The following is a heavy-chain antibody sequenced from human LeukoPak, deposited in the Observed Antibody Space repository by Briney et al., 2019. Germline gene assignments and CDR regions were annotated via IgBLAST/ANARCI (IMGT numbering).Heavy chain of an antibody. Sequence: GGSLRLSCAASRFIFTDYYMSWIRQSPGKGLEWVAYISSTSSVIHYTDSVRGRFTISRDNAKNSVFLQMDSLRAEDTAVYHRARHSGWSYHFDHWGPGTLVPVPS. CDR2: ISSTSSVI. CDR3: ARHSGWSYHFDH. CDR1: RFIFTDYY. D-gene: IGHD6-19*01. J-gene: IGHJ4*02. V-gene: IGHV3-11*01.